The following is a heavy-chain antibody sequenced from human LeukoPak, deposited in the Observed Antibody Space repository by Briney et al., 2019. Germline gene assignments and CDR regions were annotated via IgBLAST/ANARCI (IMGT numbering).Heavy chain of an antibody. Sequence: SETLSLTCTVSGGSISSSSYHWGWIRQPPGKGLEWIGSIYYSGSTYYNPSLKSRVTISVDTSKNQFSLKLSSVTAADTAVYYCARHNSPGGLLWFGELLGYFDYWGQGTLVTVSS. V-gene: IGHV4-39*01. J-gene: IGHJ4*02. CDR1: GGSISSSSYH. CDR3: ARHNSPGGLLWFGELLGYFDY. CDR2: IYYSGST. D-gene: IGHD3-10*01.